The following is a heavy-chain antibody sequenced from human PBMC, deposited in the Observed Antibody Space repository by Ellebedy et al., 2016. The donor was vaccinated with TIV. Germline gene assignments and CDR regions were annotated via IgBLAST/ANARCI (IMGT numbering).Heavy chain of an antibody. J-gene: IGHJ3*02. CDR3: ARDLGILTGWNAFDI. CDR1: GGTFSSYA. CDR2: INPSGGST. Sequence: AASVKVSCKASGGTFSSYAISWVRQAPGQGLEWMGIINPSGGSTSYAQKFQGRVTMTRDTSTSTVYMELSRLRSDDTAVYYCARDLGILTGWNAFDIWGQGTMVTVSS. D-gene: IGHD3-9*01. V-gene: IGHV1-46*01.